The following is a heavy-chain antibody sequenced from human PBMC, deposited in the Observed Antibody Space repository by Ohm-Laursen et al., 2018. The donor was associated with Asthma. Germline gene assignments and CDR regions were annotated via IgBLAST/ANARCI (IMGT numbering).Heavy chain of an antibody. D-gene: IGHD4-11*01. Sequence: SLRLSCAASGYTFSRYSIHWVRQIPGKGLEWVASISTASSFIYYADSVRGRFTTSRDNARNSLYLQMNNLRAEDTAVYYCSRDPRRLPFWGQGTTVTVSS. CDR2: ISTASSFI. J-gene: IGHJ6*02. CDR3: SRDPRRLPF. CDR1: GYTFSRYS. V-gene: IGHV3-21*04.